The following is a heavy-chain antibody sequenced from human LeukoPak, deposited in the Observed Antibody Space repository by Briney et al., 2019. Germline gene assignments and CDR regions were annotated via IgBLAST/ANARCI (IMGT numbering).Heavy chain of an antibody. D-gene: IGHD3-16*01. CDR2: IYSGGST. CDR1: GFTVSSNF. Sequence: GGSLRLSCAASGFTVSSNFMTWVRQAPGKGLEWVSVIYSGGSTYYTDSVKGRFTISRDNSKNTVYLQMNSLRAEDTAVYYCARDRGFQGGKFDYWGQGTLVTVSS. CDR3: ARDRGFQGGKFDY. J-gene: IGHJ4*02. V-gene: IGHV3-53*01.